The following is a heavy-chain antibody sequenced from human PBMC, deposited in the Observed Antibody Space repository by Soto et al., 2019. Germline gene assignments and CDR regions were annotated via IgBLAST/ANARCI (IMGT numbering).Heavy chain of an antibody. D-gene: IGHD3-22*01. V-gene: IGHV4-39*01. J-gene: IGHJ5*02. CDR2: IYYSGST. CDR3: AGQKYHSSGPPAS. CDR1: GGSVSSSSYY. Sequence: SETLSRTCAVSGGSVSSSSYYWGWIRHPPGKGLEWIGSIYYSGSTYYNPSLKSRVTISVDTSKNQFSLKLSSVTAADTVVYHYAGQKYHSSGPPASWGQGTLVTVSS.